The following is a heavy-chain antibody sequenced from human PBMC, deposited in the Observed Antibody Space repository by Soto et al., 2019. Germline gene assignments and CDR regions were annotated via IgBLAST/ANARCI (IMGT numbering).Heavy chain of an antibody. CDR1: GFTFSSYA. CDR2: ISGSGGST. Sequence: VGSLRLSCAASGFTFSSYAMSWVRQAPGKGLEWVSAISGSGGSTYYADSVKGRFTISRDNSKNTLYLQMNSLRAEDTAVYYCAKDPRITIFGVVIIPPYGMDVWGQGTTVTVSS. CDR3: AKDPRITIFGVVIIPPYGMDV. J-gene: IGHJ6*02. V-gene: IGHV3-23*01. D-gene: IGHD3-3*01.